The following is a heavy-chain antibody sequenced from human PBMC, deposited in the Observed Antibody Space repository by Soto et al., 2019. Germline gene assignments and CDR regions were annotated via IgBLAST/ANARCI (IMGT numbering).Heavy chain of an antibody. J-gene: IGHJ4*02. V-gene: IGHV1-2*04. Sequence: ASVKVSCKASGYTFTGYYMHWVRQAPGQGLEWMGWINPNSGGTNYAQKFQGWVTMTRDTSISTAYMELSRLRSDDTAVYYCARDRSITMVRGVSLGYFDYWGQGTLVTVS. CDR2: INPNSGGT. CDR1: GYTFTGYY. D-gene: IGHD3-10*01. CDR3: ARDRSITMVRGVSLGYFDY.